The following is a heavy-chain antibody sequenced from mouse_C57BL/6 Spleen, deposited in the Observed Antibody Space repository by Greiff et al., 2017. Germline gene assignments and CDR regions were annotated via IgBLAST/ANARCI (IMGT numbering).Heavy chain of an antibody. CDR2: IRLKSDNYAT. V-gene: IGHV6-3*01. Sequence: DVKLQESGGGLVQPGGSMKLSCVASGFTFSNYWMNWVRQSPEKGLEWVAQIRLKSDNYATHYAESVKGRFTISRDDSKSSVYLQMNNLRAEDTGIYYCTAHYYGSSFVFDVWGTGTTVTVSS. CDR1: GFTFSNYW. J-gene: IGHJ1*03. D-gene: IGHD1-1*01. CDR3: TAHYYGSSFVFDV.